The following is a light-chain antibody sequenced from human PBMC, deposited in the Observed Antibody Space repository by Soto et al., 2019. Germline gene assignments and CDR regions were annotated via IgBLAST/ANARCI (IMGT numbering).Light chain of an antibody. CDR2: TTT. CDR3: QQTYSAPPWT. Sequence: IHLTQSPSTLSESVCDRVTITCRASQSISSWLAWYHQKPGKAADLLIYTTTSLQSEVPSRFSGSGSETHFTLTITSLQPEDFATYFCQQTYSAPPWTFGPGAKVDIK. CDR1: QSISSW. J-gene: IGKJ1*01. V-gene: IGKV1-39*01.